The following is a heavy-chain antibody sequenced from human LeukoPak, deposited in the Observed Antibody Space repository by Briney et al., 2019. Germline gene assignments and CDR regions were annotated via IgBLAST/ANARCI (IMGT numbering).Heavy chain of an antibody. Sequence: GESLKISCQGSGYSFTSYWIGWVRQMPGKGLEWMGIIYPGDSDTRYSPSFQGQVTISADKSISTANLQWSILKASDTAMYYCARLGAAAGNDAFDIWGQGTMVTVSS. CDR1: GYSFTSYW. CDR3: ARLGAAAGNDAFDI. CDR2: IYPGDSDT. D-gene: IGHD6-13*01. J-gene: IGHJ3*02. V-gene: IGHV5-51*01.